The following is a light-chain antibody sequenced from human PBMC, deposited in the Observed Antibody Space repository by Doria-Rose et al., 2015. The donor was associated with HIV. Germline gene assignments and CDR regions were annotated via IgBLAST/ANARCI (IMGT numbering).Light chain of an antibody. CDR2: DGS. V-gene: IGKV3-20*01. CDR3: HQYGTSWT. CDR1: QSFSSTY. Sequence: TQSPGTLSLSPGERATLSCRASQSFSSTYLAWYQQKPGQTPSLVIYDGSTRATVIPDSFSASGSGTDFTLTINRLEPEDFALYYCHQYGTSWTFGQGTKVEI. J-gene: IGKJ1*01.